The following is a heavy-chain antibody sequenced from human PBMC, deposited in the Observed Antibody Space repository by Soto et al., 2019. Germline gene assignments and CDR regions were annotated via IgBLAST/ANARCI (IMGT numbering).Heavy chain of an antibody. J-gene: IGHJ6*02. D-gene: IGHD3-16*01. CDR2: ISPYTGNT. CDR3: VLVDNYVTHTPQDV. V-gene: IGHV1-18*01. CDR1: GYIFVNYG. Sequence: QVQLVQSGDEVKKPGASVKVSCKASGYIFVNYGIAWVRQAPGQGLEWMGWISPYTGNTHSATKVQGRLTMTTDTXPSTDYMDPGALTSDDTAVYYCVLVDNYVTHTPQDVWGQGTTVTVSS.